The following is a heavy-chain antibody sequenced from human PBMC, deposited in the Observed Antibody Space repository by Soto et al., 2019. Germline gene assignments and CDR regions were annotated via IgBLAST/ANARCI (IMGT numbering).Heavy chain of an antibody. Sequence: ASVKVSCKASGYTFTSYDINWVRQATGQGLEWMGWMNPNSGNTGYAQKFQGRVTMTRNTSISTAYMELSSLRSEDTAVYYCARVYDYGGNDGLGYWGQGTLVTVSS. CDR3: ARVYDYGGNDGLGY. V-gene: IGHV1-8*01. CDR1: GYTFTSYD. D-gene: IGHD4-17*01. CDR2: MNPNSGNT. J-gene: IGHJ4*02.